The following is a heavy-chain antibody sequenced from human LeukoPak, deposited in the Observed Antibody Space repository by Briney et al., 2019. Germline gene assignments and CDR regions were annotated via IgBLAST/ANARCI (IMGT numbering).Heavy chain of an antibody. V-gene: IGHV3-33*01. J-gene: IGHJ4*02. Sequence: GGSLRLSCAASGFTFSNHVIHWVRQAPAKGLEWVANIWYYGSQEYYAHTVKGRFPISRDISKNTLYLQMNSLRAEDTAVYYCARDLAAARLDFRGQGTLVTVSS. CDR2: IWYYGSQE. D-gene: IGHD6-6*01. CDR3: ARDLAAARLDF. CDR1: GFTFSNHV.